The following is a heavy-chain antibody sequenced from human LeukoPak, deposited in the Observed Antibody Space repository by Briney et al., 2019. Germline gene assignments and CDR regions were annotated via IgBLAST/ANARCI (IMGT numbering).Heavy chain of an antibody. Sequence: PGGSLRLSCGASGLTFSNYGMHWVRQAPGKGLEWVAVISNDGSKKYYEDSVKGRFTISRNNSKNTLYLQMNSLRAEDTAVYYCPRDLLPAAGEYYFDYWGQGTLVTVSS. CDR3: PRDLLPAAGEYYFDY. V-gene: IGHV3-30*03. CDR1: GLTFSNYG. J-gene: IGHJ4*02. CDR2: ISNDGSKK. D-gene: IGHD6-13*01.